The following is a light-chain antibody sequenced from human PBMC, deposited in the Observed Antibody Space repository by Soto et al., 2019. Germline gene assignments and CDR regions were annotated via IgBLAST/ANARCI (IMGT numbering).Light chain of an antibody. CDR3: QQYKNWPPLT. CDR1: QSVSSN. V-gene: IGKV3-15*01. Sequence: EIVMTQSPATLSVSPGERATLSCRPSQSVSSNLAWSQQKPGQAPRLLIYGASTRAAGIPARFTGSGSVTDVTLTISCLQSEDFAIYYCQQYKNWPPLTVGGGTKVEIK. J-gene: IGKJ4*01. CDR2: GAS.